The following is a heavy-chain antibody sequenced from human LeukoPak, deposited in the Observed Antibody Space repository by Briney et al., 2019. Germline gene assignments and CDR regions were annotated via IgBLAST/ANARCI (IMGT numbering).Heavy chain of an antibody. V-gene: IGHV4-34*01. J-gene: IGHJ5*02. CDR3: ARAGSNGWANWFDP. CDR2: INHSGST. D-gene: IGHD6-19*01. Sequence: PSETLSLTCAVYGGSFSGYYWSWIRQPPGKGLEWIGEINHSGSTNYNPSLKSRVTISVDTSKNQFSLKLSSVTAADTAVYYCARAGSNGWANWFDPWGQGTLVTVSS. CDR1: GGSFSGYY.